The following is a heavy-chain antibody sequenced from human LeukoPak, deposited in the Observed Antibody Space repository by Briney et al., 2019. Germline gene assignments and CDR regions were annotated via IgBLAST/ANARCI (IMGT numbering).Heavy chain of an antibody. CDR3: AKMGRSPGSPSDY. Sequence: GGSLRLSCAASGFTFSSYSMNWVRQAPGKGLEWVSYISSSSNTIYYADSVKGRFTISRDNAKNSLYLQMNSLRAEDTSVYYCAKMGRSPGSPSDYWGQGTLVTVSS. V-gene: IGHV3-48*04. CDR2: ISSSSNTI. D-gene: IGHD2-8*01. J-gene: IGHJ4*02. CDR1: GFTFSSYS.